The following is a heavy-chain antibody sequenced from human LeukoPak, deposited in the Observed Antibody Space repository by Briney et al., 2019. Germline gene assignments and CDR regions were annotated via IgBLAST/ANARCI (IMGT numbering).Heavy chain of an antibody. V-gene: IGHV4-4*07. CDR3: ARAADYYDSSGDAFDI. CDR2: IYTSGNT. CDR1: GGSISSYY. D-gene: IGHD3-22*01. J-gene: IGHJ3*02. Sequence: PSETLSLTCTVSGGSISSYYWSWIRQPAGKGLEWIGRIYTSGNTNYNPSLKSRVTMSVDTSKNQFSLKLSSVTAADTAVYYCARAADYYDSSGDAFDIWGQGTMVTVSS.